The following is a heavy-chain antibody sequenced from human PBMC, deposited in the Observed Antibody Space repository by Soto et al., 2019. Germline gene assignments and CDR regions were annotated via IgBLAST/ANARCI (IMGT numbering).Heavy chain of an antibody. V-gene: IGHV4-31*03. D-gene: IGHD5-18*01. CDR3: ARGDTAMYYGMDV. J-gene: IGHJ6*02. CDR1: GGSISSGGYY. CDR2: IYYSGST. Sequence: SETLSLTCTVSGGSISSGGYYWSWIRQHPGKGLEWIGYIYYSGSTYYNPSLKSRVTISVDTSKNQFSLKLSSVTAADTAVYYCARGDTAMYYGMDVWGQGTTVTAP.